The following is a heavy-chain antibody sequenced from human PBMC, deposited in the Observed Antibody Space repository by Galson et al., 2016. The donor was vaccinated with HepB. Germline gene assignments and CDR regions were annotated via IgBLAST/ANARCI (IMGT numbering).Heavy chain of an antibody. Sequence: SVKVSCKADGYNFIYYGISWVRQAPGQGLEWLGWISSYNDNSDSAQKIRGRVTLTTDTSTSTAYMELRSLRSDDTAVYYCARVDNWTYDYWGQGTLVTVSS. J-gene: IGHJ4*02. V-gene: IGHV1-18*01. CDR3: ARVDNWTYDY. CDR1: GYNFIYYG. D-gene: IGHD1-7*01. CDR2: ISSYNDNS.